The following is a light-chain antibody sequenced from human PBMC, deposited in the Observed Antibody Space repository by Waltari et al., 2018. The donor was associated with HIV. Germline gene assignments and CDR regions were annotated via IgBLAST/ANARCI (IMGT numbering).Light chain of an antibody. V-gene: IGLV2-8*01. CDR3: SSYAGSNNLV. CDR1: RSHVGGYNF. CDR2: EVN. Sequence: QSALTPPPSASGSPGQSVTNSCTGTRSHVGGYNFFSWYQQHPGKAPKLMIFEVNKRPSGVPARFSGSKTGNTASLTVSGLQADDEADYYCSSYAGSNNLVFGGGTKLTVL. J-gene: IGLJ2*01.